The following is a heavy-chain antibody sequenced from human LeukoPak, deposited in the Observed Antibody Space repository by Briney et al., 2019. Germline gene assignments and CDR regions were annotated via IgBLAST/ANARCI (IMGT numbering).Heavy chain of an antibody. D-gene: IGHD6-13*01. CDR2: IHYSGST. Sequence: PSETLFLTCSVSGGPISSYYWSSIRQPPGKGLERIGYIHYSGSTNYNPSLKSRVTISVDTSKNQFSLKLSSVTAADTAVYYCARSAGYSSSWYLTLAYWGQGTLVTVSS. CDR3: ARSAGYSSSWYLTLAY. V-gene: IGHV4-59*08. CDR1: GGPISSYY. J-gene: IGHJ4*02.